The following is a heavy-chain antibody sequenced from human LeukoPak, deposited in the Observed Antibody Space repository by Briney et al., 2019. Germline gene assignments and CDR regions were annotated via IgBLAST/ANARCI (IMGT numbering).Heavy chain of an antibody. Sequence: ASVKVSCKASGYTFTSYYMHWVRQAPGQGLEWMGIINPSGGSTSYAQKFQGRVTMTRDMSTSTVYMELSSLRSEDTAVYYCARSLGRYYDSSGYYDYWGQGTLVTVSS. CDR1: GYTFTSYY. D-gene: IGHD3-22*01. CDR2: INPSGGST. CDR3: ARSLGRYYDSSGYYDY. J-gene: IGHJ4*02. V-gene: IGHV1-46*01.